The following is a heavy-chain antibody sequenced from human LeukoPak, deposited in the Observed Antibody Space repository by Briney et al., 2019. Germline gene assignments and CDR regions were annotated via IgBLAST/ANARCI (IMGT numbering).Heavy chain of an antibody. CDR1: GFTFSSYG. CDR2: ISYDGSNK. D-gene: IGHD6-19*01. J-gene: IGHJ3*02. CDR3: ARLERGIVVGNDAFDI. Sequence: GGSLRLSCAASGFTFSSYGMHWVRQAPGKGLEWVAVISYDGSNKYFADSVKGRFTISRDNSKNTLYLEMNSLRAEDTAVYYCARLERGIVVGNDAFDIWGQGTMVTVSS. V-gene: IGHV3-30*03.